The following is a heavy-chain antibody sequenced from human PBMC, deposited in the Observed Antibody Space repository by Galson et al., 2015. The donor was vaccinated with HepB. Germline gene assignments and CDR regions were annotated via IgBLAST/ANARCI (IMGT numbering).Heavy chain of an antibody. CDR1: GGTFSSYT. J-gene: IGHJ4*02. CDR3: ARVSGREMGHDQRFDY. D-gene: IGHD5-24*01. V-gene: IGHV1-69*02. CDR2: IIPILGIA. Sequence: SVKVSCKASGGTFSSYTISWVRQAPGQGLEWMGRIIPILGIANYAQKFQGRVTITADKSTSTAYMELSSLRSEDTAVYYCARVSGREMGHDQRFDYWGQGTLVTVSS.